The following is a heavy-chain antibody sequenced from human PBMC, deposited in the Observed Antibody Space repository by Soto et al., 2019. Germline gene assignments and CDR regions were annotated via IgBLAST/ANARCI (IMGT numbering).Heavy chain of an antibody. D-gene: IGHD4-17*01. CDR3: AQDGADTVTFEY. CDR2: ISGSGDTT. V-gene: IGHV3-23*01. CDR1: GFTFSSYA. J-gene: IGHJ4*02. Sequence: EVQLLESGGGLVQPGGSLRLSCAVSGFTFSSYAVSWVRQAPGKGLEWVSVISGSGDTTVYADSVKGRFATSRDNAKNTMYLKMNSLRAEDTAVYYCAQDGADTVTFEYWGQGTLVTVTS.